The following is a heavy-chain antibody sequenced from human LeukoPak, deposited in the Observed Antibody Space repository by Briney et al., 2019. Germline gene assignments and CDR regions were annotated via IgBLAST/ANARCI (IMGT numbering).Heavy chain of an antibody. CDR2: IYPDDSDI. CDR1: GYRFTNYW. V-gene: IGHV5-51*01. CDR3: ARHTSGVRGLTPRVDS. D-gene: IGHD3-10*01. J-gene: IGHJ5*01. Sequence: GESLKISCKGSGYRFTNYWIAWVRQMPGKGLGWMGIIYPDDSDIRYSPSFQGQVTISADRSISTAYLQWSSLKASDTAMYYCARHTSGVRGLTPRVDSWGQGTPVTVSS.